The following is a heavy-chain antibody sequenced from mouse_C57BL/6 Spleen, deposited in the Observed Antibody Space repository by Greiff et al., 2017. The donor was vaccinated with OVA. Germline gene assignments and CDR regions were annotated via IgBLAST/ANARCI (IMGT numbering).Heavy chain of an antibody. CDR1: GFSLTSYA. CDR3: ARILNYYGSSYAFDY. CDR2: IWTGGGT. D-gene: IGHD1-1*01. J-gene: IGHJ2*01. Sequence: VKLVESGPGLVAPSQSLSITCTVSGFSLTSYAISWVRQPPGKGLEWLGVIWTGGGTNYNSALKSRLSISKDNSKSQVFLKMNSLQTDDTARYYCARILNYYGSSYAFDYWGQGTTLTVSS. V-gene: IGHV2-9-1*01.